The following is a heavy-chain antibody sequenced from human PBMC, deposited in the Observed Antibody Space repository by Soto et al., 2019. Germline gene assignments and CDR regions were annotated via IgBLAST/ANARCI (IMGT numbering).Heavy chain of an antibody. Sequence: GASVKFSCKASGGTFSSYAISWVRQAPGQGLEWMGGIIPIFGTANYAQKFQGRVTITADKSTSTAYMELSSLRSEDTAVYYCARSEGHYDSDSSRYWGKGTLVTVSS. V-gene: IGHV1-69*06. CDR3: ARSEGHYDSDSSRY. D-gene: IGHD3-22*01. CDR1: GGTFSSYA. CDR2: IIPIFGTA. J-gene: IGHJ4*02.